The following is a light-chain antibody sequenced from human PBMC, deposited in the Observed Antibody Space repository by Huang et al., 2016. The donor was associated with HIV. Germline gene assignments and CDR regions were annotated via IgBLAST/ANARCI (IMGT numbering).Light chain of an antibody. J-gene: IGKJ4*01. V-gene: IGKV3-15*01. CDR1: QSVTSN. CDR3: QQYDKWPPLT. CDR2: GVS. Sequence: EIVMTQSPATLSVSPGESATLSCRASQSVTSNLAWYQHKPGQAPRLLVFGVSSRATGIPARFSGSGSGTEFTLTISNLQSEDFALYSCQQYDKWPPLTFGGGTKVEIK.